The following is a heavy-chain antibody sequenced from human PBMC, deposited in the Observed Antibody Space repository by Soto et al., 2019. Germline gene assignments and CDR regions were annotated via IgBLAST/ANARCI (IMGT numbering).Heavy chain of an antibody. CDR2: ISYDGSNK. CDR3: AREGAHDVVFWSESYYFDS. Sequence: GGSLRLSCAASGFTFSSYAMHWVRQAPGKGLEWVAIISYDGSNKYYADSQKGRFTISRDNSKNTVYLEMNSLRAEDTAVYYCAREGAHDVVFWSESYYFDSWGQGTLVTVSS. V-gene: IGHV3-30-3*01. D-gene: IGHD3-3*01. J-gene: IGHJ4*02. CDR1: GFTFSSYA.